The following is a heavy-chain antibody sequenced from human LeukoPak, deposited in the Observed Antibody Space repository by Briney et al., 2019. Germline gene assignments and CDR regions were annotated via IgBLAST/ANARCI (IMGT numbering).Heavy chain of an antibody. Sequence: ASVKVSCKASGYTFTSYGISWVRQAPGQGLEWMGWISAYNGNTNYAQKLQGRVTMTTDTSTSTAYMELRSLRSDDTAVYYCASLERGAAAGVFYYYYYMDVWGKGTTVTVSS. D-gene: IGHD6-13*01. CDR2: ISAYNGNT. V-gene: IGHV1-18*01. J-gene: IGHJ6*03. CDR3: ASLERGAAAGVFYYYYYMDV. CDR1: GYTFTSYG.